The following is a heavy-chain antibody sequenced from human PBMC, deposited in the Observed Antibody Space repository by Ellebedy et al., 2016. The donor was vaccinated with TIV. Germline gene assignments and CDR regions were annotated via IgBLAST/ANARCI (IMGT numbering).Heavy chain of an antibody. CDR1: GGSISSNNCY. CDR3: ARETDFWSDSSYFDS. J-gene: IGHJ4*02. Sequence: SETLSLTXTVSGGSISSNNCYWGWIRQPPGKGLEWIGYIYYTGTTYYNPSLKGRITISVDTSKNHFSLRLRSVTAADTALYFCARETDFWSDSSYFDSWGQGILVAVSS. D-gene: IGHD3-3*01. V-gene: IGHV4-30-4*08. CDR2: IYYTGTT.